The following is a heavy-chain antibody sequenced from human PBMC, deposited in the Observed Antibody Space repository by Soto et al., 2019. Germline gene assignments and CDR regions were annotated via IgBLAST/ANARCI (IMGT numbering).Heavy chain of an antibody. D-gene: IGHD2-15*01. CDR3: ARARIVVVVAALFDP. CDR2: IYYSGST. Sequence: PSETLSLTCTVSGGSISSGGYYWSWIRQHPGKGLEWIGYIYYSGSTYYNPSLKSRVTISVDTSKNQFSLKLSSVTAADTAVYYCARARIVVVVAALFDPWGQGTLVTVSS. J-gene: IGHJ5*02. V-gene: IGHV4-31*03. CDR1: GGSISSGGYY.